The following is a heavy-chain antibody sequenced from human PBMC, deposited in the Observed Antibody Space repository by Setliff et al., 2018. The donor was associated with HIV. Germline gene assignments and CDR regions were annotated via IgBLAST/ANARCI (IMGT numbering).Heavy chain of an antibody. CDR2: INVGKGDT. V-gene: IGHV1-3*01. D-gene: IGHD3-10*01. CDR3: ARGALLAVFDFDH. Sequence: ASVKVSCKAFGYTFTTYSLHWVRQAPGQSLEWMGWINVGKGDTKYSQEFQGRISITTDTSASTGYMELSSLRSDDTAVYFCARGALLAVFDFDHWGQGTQVTVSS. J-gene: IGHJ4*02. CDR1: GYTFTTYS.